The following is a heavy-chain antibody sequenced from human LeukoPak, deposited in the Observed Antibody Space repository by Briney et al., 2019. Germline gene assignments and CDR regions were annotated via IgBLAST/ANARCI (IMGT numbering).Heavy chain of an antibody. Sequence: AASVTVSCTASGYTFTSYYMHWVRQAPGQGLEWMGIINPSGGSTSYAQKFQGRVTMTRDTSTSTVYMELSSLRSEDTAVYYCARDPPRRYSSSSLMNYYYGMDVWGQGTTVTVSS. CDR3: ARDPPRRYSSSSLMNYYYGMDV. J-gene: IGHJ6*02. D-gene: IGHD6-6*01. CDR2: INPSGGST. CDR1: GYTFTSYY. V-gene: IGHV1-46*01.